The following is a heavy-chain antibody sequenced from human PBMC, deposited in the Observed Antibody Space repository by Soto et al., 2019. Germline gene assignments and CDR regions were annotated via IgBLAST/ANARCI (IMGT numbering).Heavy chain of an antibody. CDR1: GFTFSSYW. CDR2: IKEDGSER. J-gene: IGHJ4*02. Sequence: EVQLVESGGGLVQPGGSLRLSCAASGFTFSSYWMSWVRQAPGKGLEWVANIKEDGSERYYVDSVKGRFTISRDNAKNSLYLQMISLRAEDTAVDYWAGATGADKEDYWGQGTLVTVSS. V-gene: IGHV3-7*04. CDR3: AGATGADKEDY.